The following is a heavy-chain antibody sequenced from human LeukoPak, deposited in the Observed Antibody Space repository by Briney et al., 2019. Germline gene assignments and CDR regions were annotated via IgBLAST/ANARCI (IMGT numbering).Heavy chain of an antibody. J-gene: IGHJ4*02. CDR1: GFTFSAYY. V-gene: IGHV3-11*04. Sequence: PGGSLRLSCAASGFTFSAYYMSWIRQAPGKGLEWVSYISSSGSAVYYPDSVKGRFTISRVNAKNSLYLQMSSLRAEDTAVYYCARESGRSADYWGQGTLVTVSS. CDR3: ARESGRSADY. D-gene: IGHD3-10*01. CDR2: ISSSGSAV.